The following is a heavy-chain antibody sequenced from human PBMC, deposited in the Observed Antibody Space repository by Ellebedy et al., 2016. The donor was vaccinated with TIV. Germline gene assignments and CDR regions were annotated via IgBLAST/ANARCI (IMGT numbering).Heavy chain of an antibody. CDR1: GFTFKSYI. Sequence: GESLKISXTASGFTFKSYIINWVRQAPGKGLEWASSISSGSSNIYYADSVKGRFSISRDNAKNSVYLQMNSLRADDTALYYCARGHYYGMDVWGQGTTVTVSS. J-gene: IGHJ6*02. CDR2: ISSGSSNI. CDR3: ARGHYYGMDV. V-gene: IGHV3-21*01.